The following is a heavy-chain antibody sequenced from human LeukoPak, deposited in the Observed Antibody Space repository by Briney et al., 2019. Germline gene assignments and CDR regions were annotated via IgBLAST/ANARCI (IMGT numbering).Heavy chain of an antibody. V-gene: IGHV4-59*01. D-gene: IGHD2-2*02. CDR2: IYYSGST. CDR3: ARDRGYCSSTSCYNYFDY. J-gene: IGHJ4*02. Sequence: SETLSLTCAVYGGSISSYYWSWIRQPPGKGLEWIGYIYYSGSTNYNPSLKSRVTISVDTSKNQFSLKLSSVTAADTAVYYCARDRGYCSSTSCYNYFDYWGQGTLVTVSS. CDR1: GGSISSYY.